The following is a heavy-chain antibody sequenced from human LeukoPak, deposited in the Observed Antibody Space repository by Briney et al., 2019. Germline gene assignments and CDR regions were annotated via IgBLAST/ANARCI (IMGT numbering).Heavy chain of an antibody. D-gene: IGHD3-3*01. CDR3: ARAEVDFWSGYYRYFDY. CDR2: INHSGST. J-gene: IGHJ4*02. V-gene: IGHV4-34*01. CDR1: GGSISSYY. Sequence: SETLTLTRTVSGGSISSYYWSWIRQPPGKGLEWIGEINHSGSTNYNPSLKSRVTISVDTSKNQFSLKLSSVTAADTAVYYCARAEVDFWSGYYRYFDYWGQGTLVTVSS.